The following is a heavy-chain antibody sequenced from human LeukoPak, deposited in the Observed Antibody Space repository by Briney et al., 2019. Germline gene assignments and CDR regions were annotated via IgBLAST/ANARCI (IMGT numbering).Heavy chain of an antibody. CDR2: ISSDGGST. J-gene: IGHJ4*02. CDR1: GFTFSRYA. V-gene: IGHV3-64D*06. Sequence: GGSLRLSCSASGFTFSRYAMHWVRQAPGKGLEYVSAISSDGGSTYYADSVKGRFTISRDDAKNTLYLQMSSLRAEDTAVYYCTRGKLATGTGGGDFEYWGQGALVAVSS. D-gene: IGHD1-1*01. CDR3: TRGKLATGTGGGDFEY.